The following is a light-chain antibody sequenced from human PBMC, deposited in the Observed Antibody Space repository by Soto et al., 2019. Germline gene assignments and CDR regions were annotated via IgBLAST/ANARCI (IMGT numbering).Light chain of an antibody. V-gene: IGKV2D-29*01. Sequence: IVMTQSPLSLSVTPGQPASISCKSSQSLLHSDGRTYFYWFLQKPGQPPQLLISEVSKRFSGESDRFSGSGSRTDFTLKISRVEAEDVGTYYCMQSIQVSYTFGQGTKLEIK. CDR1: QSLLHSDGRTY. CDR3: MQSIQVSYT. CDR2: EVS. J-gene: IGKJ2*01.